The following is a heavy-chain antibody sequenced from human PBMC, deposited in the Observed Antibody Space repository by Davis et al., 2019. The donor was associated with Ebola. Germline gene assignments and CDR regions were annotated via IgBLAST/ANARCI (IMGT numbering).Heavy chain of an antibody. CDR2: IKSKTEGEAT. Sequence: PGGSLRLSCAASGFTFSSYWMHWVRQVPGKGLEWVGRIKSKTEGEATDYAAPVKGRFTISRDDSKNTLYLQMDSLRTEDTAVYYCTWDLVPSAIGSYDWWGQGTLVTVSS. J-gene: IGHJ4*02. CDR3: TWDLVPSAIGSYDW. CDR1: GFTFSSYW. D-gene: IGHD2-2*02. V-gene: IGHV3-15*01.